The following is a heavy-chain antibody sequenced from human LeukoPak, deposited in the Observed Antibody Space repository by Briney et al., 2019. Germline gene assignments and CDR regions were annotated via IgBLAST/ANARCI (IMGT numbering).Heavy chain of an antibody. CDR1: GGSFSGYY. Sequence: SETLSLTCAVYGGSFSGYYWSWIRQPPGKGLEWIGEINHSGSTNYNPSLKSRVTISVDTSKNQFSLKLSSVTAADTAVYYCAQTHDYGDQALDYWGQGTLVTVSS. D-gene: IGHD4-17*01. J-gene: IGHJ4*02. CDR2: INHSGST. CDR3: AQTHDYGDQALDY. V-gene: IGHV4-34*01.